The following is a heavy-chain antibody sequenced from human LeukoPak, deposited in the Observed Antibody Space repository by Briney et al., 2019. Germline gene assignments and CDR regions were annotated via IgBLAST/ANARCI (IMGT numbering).Heavy chain of an antibody. CDR3: GRDPSGSYDC. V-gene: IGHV3-21*01. CDR1: GFTFSSYS. D-gene: IGHD1-26*01. CDR2: ISSSSSYI. J-gene: IGHJ4*02. Sequence: GGSLRLSCAASGFTFSSYSMNWVRQAPGKGLEWVSSISSSSSYIYYADAVTGRFTISRDNAKNSLYLQMKSLRAEDTAVYYCGRDPSGSYDCWGQGTLVTVSS.